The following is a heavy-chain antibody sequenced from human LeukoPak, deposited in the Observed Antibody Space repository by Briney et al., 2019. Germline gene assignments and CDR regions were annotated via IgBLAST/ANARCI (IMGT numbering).Heavy chain of an antibody. J-gene: IGHJ4*02. D-gene: IGHD6-13*01. V-gene: IGHV3-48*01. CDR1: GFTFSSYH. CDR3: ARDLSAAGVPDY. Sequence: GKSLRLSCAASGFTFSSYHMNWVRQAPGKGLEWVSYITGSSSSIYYADSVKGRFTISRDNAKNSLYLQMNSLRAEDTAVYYCARDLSAAGVPDYWGQGTLVTVSS. CDR2: ITGSSSSI.